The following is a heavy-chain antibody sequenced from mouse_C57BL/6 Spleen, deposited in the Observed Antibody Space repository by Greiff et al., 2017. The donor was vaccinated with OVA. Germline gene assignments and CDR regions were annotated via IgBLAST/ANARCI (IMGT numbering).Heavy chain of an antibody. J-gene: IGHJ4*01. CDR1: GFTFSDYY. V-gene: IGHV5-12*01. CDR2: ISNGGGST. Sequence: EVKLVESGGGLVQPGGSLKLSCAASGFTFSDYYMYWVRQTPEKRLEWVAYISNGGGSTYYPDTVKGRFTISRDNAKNTLYLQMSRLKSEDTAMYDCARGDYYGPYAMDYWGKGTSVTVSS. D-gene: IGHD1-1*01. CDR3: ARGDYYGPYAMDY.